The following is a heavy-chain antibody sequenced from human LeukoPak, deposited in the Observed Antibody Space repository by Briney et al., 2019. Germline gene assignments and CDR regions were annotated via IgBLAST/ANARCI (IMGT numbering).Heavy chain of an antibody. J-gene: IGHJ4*02. CDR2: INPNSGGT. CDR3: ARNTRSTLAYDY. CDR1: GYTFTGYY. D-gene: IGHD1-1*01. V-gene: IGHV1-2*02. Sequence: GASVKVSCKASGYTFTGYYLHWVRQAPGQGLEWMGWINPNSGGTNYARKFQGRVTMTSDTSISTAYMELSRLTSDDTAVYYCARNTRSTLAYDYWGQGTLVTVSS.